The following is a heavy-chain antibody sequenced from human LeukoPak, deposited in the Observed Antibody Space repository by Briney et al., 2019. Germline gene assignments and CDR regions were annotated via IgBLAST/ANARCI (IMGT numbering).Heavy chain of an antibody. D-gene: IGHD4-11*01. CDR1: GFIFSSYS. Sequence: VGSLRLSCAASGFIFSSYSMNWVRQAPGKGLEWVSSISSSSSYIYYADSVKGRFTISRDNAKNSLYLQMNSLRAEDTAVYYCARDPYSGLFDYWGQGTLVTVSS. CDR2: ISSSSSYI. CDR3: ARDPYSGLFDY. V-gene: IGHV3-21*01. J-gene: IGHJ4*02.